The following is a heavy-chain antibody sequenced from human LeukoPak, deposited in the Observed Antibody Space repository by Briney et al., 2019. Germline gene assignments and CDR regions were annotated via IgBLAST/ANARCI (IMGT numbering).Heavy chain of an antibody. J-gene: IGHJ4*02. CDR3: AFGSNRYDSSDFDH. Sequence: GGSLRLSCAASGFTFSNAWMIWVRQAPGKGQDRDGRIYSRADGGTREYAAPVQGRFIISRDDSRNTLDLQMYSLQTEDSALYYCAFGSNRYDSSDFDHWGLGTLVTVSS. CDR2: IYSRADGGTR. D-gene: IGHD3-22*01. V-gene: IGHV3-15*01. CDR1: GFTFSNAW.